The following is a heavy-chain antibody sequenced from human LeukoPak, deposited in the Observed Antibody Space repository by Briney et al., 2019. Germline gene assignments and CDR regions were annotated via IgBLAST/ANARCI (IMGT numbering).Heavy chain of an antibody. J-gene: IGHJ4*02. CDR2: VSGSGGST. V-gene: IGHV3-23*01. CDR1: GFTFSSYA. CDR3: ARDNFGFDY. Sequence: GGSLRLSCAASGFTFSSYAMTWVRQAPGKGLEWVSGVSGSGGSTYYADSVKGRFTISRDNSNNMVYLQMNSLRDEDTAVYYCARDNFGFDYWGQGTLVTVSS. D-gene: IGHD1-20*01.